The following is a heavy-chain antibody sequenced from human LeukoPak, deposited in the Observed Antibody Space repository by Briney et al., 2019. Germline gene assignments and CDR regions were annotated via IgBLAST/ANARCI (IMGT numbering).Heavy chain of an antibody. Sequence: SETLSLTCTVSGGSISSSSYYWGWIRQPPGKGLEWIGSIYYSGYTYYNASVESRVTISVDTSKNQFSLKLSSVTAADTAVYYCAREPSDSSGYLWWGQGTLVTVSS. CDR1: GGSISSSSYY. J-gene: IGHJ4*02. V-gene: IGHV4-39*02. D-gene: IGHD3-22*01. CDR2: IYYSGYT. CDR3: AREPSDSSGYLW.